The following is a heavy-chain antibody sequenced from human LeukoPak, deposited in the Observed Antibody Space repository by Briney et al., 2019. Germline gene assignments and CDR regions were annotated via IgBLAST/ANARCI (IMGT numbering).Heavy chain of an antibody. V-gene: IGHV3-7*01. Sequence: GGSLRLSCAASGFTFSSYWMSWVRQAPGKGLEWVANIKQDGSEKYYVDSVKGRFTISRDNAKNSLYMQMNSLRAEDTAVYYCANGGTMVPYDAFDIWGQGTMVTVSS. J-gene: IGHJ3*02. D-gene: IGHD3-10*01. CDR1: GFTFSSYW. CDR3: ANGGTMVPYDAFDI. CDR2: IKQDGSEK.